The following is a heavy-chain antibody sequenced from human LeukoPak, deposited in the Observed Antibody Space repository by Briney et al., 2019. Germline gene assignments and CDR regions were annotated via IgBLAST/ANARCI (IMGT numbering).Heavy chain of an antibody. V-gene: IGHV4-4*02. CDR3: AREVIVPAAGSDDAFDV. Sequence: GSLRLSCAASGFTFSSYAMSWVRQAPGKGLEWIGYIHQTGGAYYNPSLKSRVTLSVDKSKNQFSLKLNSVTVADTAVYYCAREVIVPAAGSDDAFDVWGQGTLVTVSS. CDR1: GFTFSSYAM. J-gene: IGHJ3*01. D-gene: IGHD6-13*01. CDR2: IHQTGGA.